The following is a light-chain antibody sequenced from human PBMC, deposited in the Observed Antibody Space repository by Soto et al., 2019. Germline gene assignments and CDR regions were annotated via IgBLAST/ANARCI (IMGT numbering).Light chain of an antibody. V-gene: IGKV1-39*01. Sequence: DIQMTQSPSSLSASVGDRVTITCRASQSISNYLKWYQQKPGKATKVLIYAASSLQSAVPSRFKGSRSGTDFTLTSTSLQPEDFATYYCQQSCSTPRLTCGGGTKVEIK. J-gene: IGKJ4*01. CDR3: QQSCSTPRLT. CDR2: AAS. CDR1: QSISNY.